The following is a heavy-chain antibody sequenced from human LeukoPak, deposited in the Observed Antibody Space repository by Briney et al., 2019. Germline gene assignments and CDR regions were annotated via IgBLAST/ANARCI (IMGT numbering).Heavy chain of an antibody. CDR1: GDSISSSSYY. CDR3: ARGVESHLPDLNWFDP. J-gene: IGHJ5*02. Sequence: SETLSLTCTVSGDSISSSSYYWAWIRQPPGKGLEWIGSIYYGGSTYYNPSLKTRVTMSVDTSKNQFSLKLSSVTAADTAVYYCARGVESHLPDLNWFDPWGQGTLVTVSS. CDR2: IYYGGST. V-gene: IGHV4-39*07.